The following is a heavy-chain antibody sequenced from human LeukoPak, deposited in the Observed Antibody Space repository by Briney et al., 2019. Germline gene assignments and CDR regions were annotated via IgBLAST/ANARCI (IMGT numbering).Heavy chain of an antibody. CDR3: ASKSTAWTIDY. CDR2: MYYSGST. CDR1: GGSISSSSYY. J-gene: IGHJ4*02. V-gene: IGHV4-39*01. D-gene: IGHD3/OR15-3a*01. Sequence: SETLSLTCTVSGGSISSSSYYWGWIRQTPGKGLEWIGTMYYSGSTNDNPSLKSRVTLSIDTPKNQFSLRLSSVTAADTAVYYCASKSTAWTIDYWGQGTLVTASS.